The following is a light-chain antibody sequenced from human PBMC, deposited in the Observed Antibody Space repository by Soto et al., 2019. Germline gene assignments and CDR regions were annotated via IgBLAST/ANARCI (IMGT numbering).Light chain of an antibody. Sequence: DIQMTQSPSSLSASVGDRVTITCRASQSISNYLNWYHQKPGKAPKLLIYAASSLQSGVPSRFSGYGSGTEFTLTISSLQPEDSAIYYCLQHNSYPLTFGGGTKVDI. J-gene: IGKJ4*01. CDR2: AAS. CDR3: LQHNSYPLT. V-gene: IGKV1-17*01. CDR1: QSISNY.